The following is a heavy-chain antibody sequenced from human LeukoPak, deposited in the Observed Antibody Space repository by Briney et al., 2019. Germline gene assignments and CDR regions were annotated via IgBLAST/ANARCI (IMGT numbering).Heavy chain of an antibody. CDR1: GGSISSGGYY. CDR3: AKVPLPLAAAGNGPGY. Sequence: PSETLSLTCTVSGGSISSGGYYWSWVRQAPGKGLEWVSAISGSGGSTYYADSVKGRFTISRDNSKNTLYLQMNSLRAEDTAVYYCAKVPLPLAAAGNGPGYWGQGTLVTVSS. CDR2: ISGSGGST. D-gene: IGHD6-13*01. V-gene: IGHV3-23*01. J-gene: IGHJ4*02.